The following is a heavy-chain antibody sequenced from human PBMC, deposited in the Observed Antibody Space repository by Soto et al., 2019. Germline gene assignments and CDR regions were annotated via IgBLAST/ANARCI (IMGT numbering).Heavy chain of an antibody. V-gene: IGHV3-72*01. CDR3: VRVKLGPQPLKAFDA. CDR2: IKNNANSYAI. Sequence: EVQLVESGGGLVQPGGPLRLSCVASGFTFSDHYMDWVRQAPGKGLEWVARIKNNANSYAIEYAASVNGRFTISRDDSKNSLYLQMKSLRTEYTAIYYCVRVKLGPQPLKAFDAWGQGTMVTVSS. CDR1: GFTFSDHY. J-gene: IGHJ3*01. D-gene: IGHD7-27*01.